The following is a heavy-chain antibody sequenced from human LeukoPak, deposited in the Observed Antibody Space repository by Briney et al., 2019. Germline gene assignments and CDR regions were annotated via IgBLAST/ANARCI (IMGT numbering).Heavy chain of an antibody. CDR1: GGSFSGYY. V-gene: IGHV4-34*01. CDR2: INHSGST. Sequence: SETLSLTCAVYGGSFSGYYWSWIRQPPGKGLEWIGEINHSGSTNYNPSLKSRVTISVDTSENQFSLKLSSVTAADTAVYYCARVPTTSIAAAGDRWFDPWGQGTLVTLSS. J-gene: IGHJ5*02. CDR3: ARVPTTSIAAAGDRWFDP. D-gene: IGHD6-13*01.